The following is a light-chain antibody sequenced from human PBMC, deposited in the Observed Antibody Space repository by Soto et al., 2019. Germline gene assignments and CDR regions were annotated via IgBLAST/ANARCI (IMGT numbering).Light chain of an antibody. CDR2: GAS. Sequence: EVVMTQSPATVSVSPGEGVTLSCRASQTISNDLAWYQQKPGQAPRLLIYGASTRATGVPARFSVGGSGTEFTLTISSLQSEDFAFYYCQQNNKWPPVTFGGGTKVEIK. V-gene: IGKV3-15*01. J-gene: IGKJ4*01. CDR3: QQNNKWPPVT. CDR1: QTISND.